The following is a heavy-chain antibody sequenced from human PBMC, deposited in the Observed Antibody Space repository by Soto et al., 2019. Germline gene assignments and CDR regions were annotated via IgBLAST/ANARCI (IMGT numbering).Heavy chain of an antibody. CDR1: GFTFSSYG. D-gene: IGHD3-3*01. J-gene: IGHJ4*02. CDR2: ISYDGSNK. CDR3: AKDSDPRNYDFGSGYYG. V-gene: IGHV3-30*18. Sequence: RLSCAASGFTFSSYGMHWVRQAQGKGLEWVAVISYDGSNKYYADSVKGRFTISRDNSKNTLYLQMNSLRAEDTAVDYCAKDSDPRNYDFGSGYYGWGQGTLVTVSS.